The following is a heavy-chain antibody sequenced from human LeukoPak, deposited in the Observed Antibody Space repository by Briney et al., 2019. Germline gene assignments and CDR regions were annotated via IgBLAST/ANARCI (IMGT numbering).Heavy chain of an antibody. CDR3: ARPYCSSTSCPE. CDR1: GGSFSGYY. CDR2: INHSGST. D-gene: IGHD2-2*01. J-gene: IGHJ4*02. Sequence: ASETLSLTCAVYGGSFSGYYWSWIRQPPGKGLEWIGEINHSGSTNYNPSLKSRVTISVDTSKNQFSLKLSSVTAADTAVYYCARPYCSSTSCPEWGQGTLVTVSS. V-gene: IGHV4-34*01.